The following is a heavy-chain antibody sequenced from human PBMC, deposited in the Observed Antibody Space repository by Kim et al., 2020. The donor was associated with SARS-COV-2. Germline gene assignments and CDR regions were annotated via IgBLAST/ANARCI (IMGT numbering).Heavy chain of an antibody. CDR3: ARASSPYDSSGYYYV. D-gene: IGHD3-22*01. J-gene: IGHJ4*02. CDR2: IIPIFGTA. Sequence: SVKVSCKASGGTFSSYAISWVRQAPGQGLEWMGGIIPIFGTANYAQKFQGRVTITADESTSTAYMELSSLRSEDTAVYYCARASSPYDSSGYYYVWGQGTLVTVSS. V-gene: IGHV1-69*13. CDR1: GGTFSSYA.